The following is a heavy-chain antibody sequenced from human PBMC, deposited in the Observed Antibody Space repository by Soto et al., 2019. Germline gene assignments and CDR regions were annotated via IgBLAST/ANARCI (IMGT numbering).Heavy chain of an antibody. CDR3: ARYFMVPVDFFDY. CDR2: VFYSGST. D-gene: IGHD3-10*01. CDR1: GASINTHY. V-gene: IGHV4-59*11. J-gene: IGHJ4*02. Sequence: SETLSLTCTVSGASINTHYWSWIRQPPGKGLEWIGQVFYSGSTNYNPSLKSRVTISIDTSTKQFSLKLTSVTAADTAVYYCARYFMVPVDFFDYWGQGPLVTVSS.